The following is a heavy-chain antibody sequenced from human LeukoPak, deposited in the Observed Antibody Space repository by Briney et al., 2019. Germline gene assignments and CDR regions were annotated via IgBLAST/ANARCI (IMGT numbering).Heavy chain of an antibody. Sequence: SETLSLTCTVSGGSISSYYWSWIRQPPGKGLEWIGYIYYSGSTNYNPSLKSRVTISVDTSKNQFSLKLSSVTAADTAVYYCARDFGAVGDMDVWGKGTTVTVSS. CDR2: IYYSGST. D-gene: IGHD3-16*01. CDR1: GGSISSYY. CDR3: ARDFGAVGDMDV. V-gene: IGHV4-59*01. J-gene: IGHJ6*03.